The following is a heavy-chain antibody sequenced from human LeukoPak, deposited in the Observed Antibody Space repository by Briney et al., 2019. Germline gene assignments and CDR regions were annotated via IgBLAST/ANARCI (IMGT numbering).Heavy chain of an antibody. CDR1: GGSFSGYF. CDR2: INHSGST. J-gene: IGHJ1*01. Sequence: PSETLSLTCAVFGGSFSGYFWSWIRQPPGKGLEWIGEINHSGSTNYNPSLKSRVSIIADTSKDQFSLRLSSVTAADTAVYYCARVRIGYYQWEKFFYHWGQGTLVTVSS. V-gene: IGHV4-34*01. CDR3: ARVRIGYYQWEKFFYH. D-gene: IGHD2-15*01.